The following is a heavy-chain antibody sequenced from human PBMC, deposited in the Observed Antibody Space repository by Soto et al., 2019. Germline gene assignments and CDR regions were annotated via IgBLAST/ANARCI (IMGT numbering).Heavy chain of an antibody. J-gene: IGHJ6*02. CDR2: ISGSGGST. Sequence: GGSLRLSCAASGFTFSSYAMSWVRQAPGKGLEWVPAISGSGGSTYYADSVKGRFTISRDNSKNTLYLQMNSLRAEDTAVYYCAKEAHGLLGFYYYYGMDVWGQGTTVTVSS. CDR3: AKEAHGLLGFYYYYGMDV. V-gene: IGHV3-23*01. D-gene: IGHD3-3*01. CDR1: GFTFSSYA.